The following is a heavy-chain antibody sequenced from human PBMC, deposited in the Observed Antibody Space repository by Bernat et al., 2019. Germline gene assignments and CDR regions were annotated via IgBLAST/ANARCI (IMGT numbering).Heavy chain of an antibody. Sequence: RVRWGAGVGKPGASGKVSCKASGYTFTSYGISWVRQAPGQGLEWMGWISAYNGNTTYAQKLQGRVTMTTDTSTSTAYMELRSLRSDDTAVYYCARVDYLTFGGVADAFDIWGQGTMVTVSS. CDR2: ISAYNGNT. V-gene: IGHV1-18*01. CDR1: GYTFTSYG. CDR3: ARVDYLTFGGVADAFDI. J-gene: IGHJ3*02. D-gene: IGHD3-16*01.